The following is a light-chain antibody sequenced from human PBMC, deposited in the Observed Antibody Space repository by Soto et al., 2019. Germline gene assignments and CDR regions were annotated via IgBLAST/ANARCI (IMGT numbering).Light chain of an antibody. J-gene: IGLJ1*01. Sequence: QSVLTQPPSVSGAPGQRVTISCTGSSSNIGAGYDVHWYQQLPGTAPKLLIYGNSNRPSGVPDRFSGSKSGTSASLAITGLQAEDEGDYYGQYYDSSLSGSSRVFGTGTKVTVL. CDR2: GNS. CDR1: SSNIGAGYD. CDR3: QYYDSSLSGSSRV. V-gene: IGLV1-40*01.